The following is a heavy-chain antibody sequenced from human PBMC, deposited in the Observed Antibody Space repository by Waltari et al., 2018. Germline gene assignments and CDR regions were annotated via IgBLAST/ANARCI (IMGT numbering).Heavy chain of an antibody. Sequence: QVQLVQSGAEVKKTGASVKVSCKDSGTPFHTYADNCERQANGQGLERMGWMNPNSGNTGYAQKFQGIVTMTRNTSISTAYMELSSLRSEDTAVYYCARGGHGGYLTQEDYWGQGTLVTVSS. V-gene: IGHV1-8*01. D-gene: IGHD5-12*01. CDR1: GTPFHTYA. CDR2: MNPNSGNT. J-gene: IGHJ4*02. CDR3: ARGGHGGYLTQEDY.